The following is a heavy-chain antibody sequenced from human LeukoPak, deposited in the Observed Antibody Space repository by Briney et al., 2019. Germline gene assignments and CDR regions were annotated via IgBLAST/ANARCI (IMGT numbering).Heavy chain of an antibody. CDR1: GGSISSSSYY. D-gene: IGHD5-24*01. Sequence: PSETLSLTCTVSGGSISSSSYYWGWIRQPPGKGLEWIGSIYYSGSTYYNPSLKSRVTISVDTSKNQFSLKLSSVTAADTAVYYCAREEEMATIADAFDIWGQGTMVTVSS. CDR3: AREEEMATIADAFDI. J-gene: IGHJ3*02. V-gene: IGHV4-39*07. CDR2: IYYSGST.